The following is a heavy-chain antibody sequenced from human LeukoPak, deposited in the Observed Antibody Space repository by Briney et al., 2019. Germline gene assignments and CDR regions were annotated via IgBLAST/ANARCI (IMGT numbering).Heavy chain of an antibody. CDR2: IYTSGST. J-gene: IGHJ4*02. V-gene: IGHV4-4*07. D-gene: IGHD3-22*01. Sequence: SETLSLTCTVSGGSISSYYWSWIRQPAGKGLEWIGRIYTSGSTNYNPSLKGRVTMSVDTSKNQFSLKLSSVTAADTAVYYCARDLSYYDSSGYYGVDYWGQGTLVTVSS. CDR3: ARDLSYYDSSGYYGVDY. CDR1: GGSISSYY.